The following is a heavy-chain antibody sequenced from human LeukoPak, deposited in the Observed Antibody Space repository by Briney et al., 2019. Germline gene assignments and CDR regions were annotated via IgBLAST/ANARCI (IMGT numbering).Heavy chain of an antibody. CDR2: ISGSGGST. Sequence: LTGGSLRLSCAASGFTFSSYGMSWVRQAPGKGLEWVSTISGSGGSTYYADSVKGRFTISRDNSKNTLYLQMNSLRAEDTAVYYCAKVTSWDSLPHTFDYWGQGTLVTVSS. J-gene: IGHJ4*02. CDR3: AKVTSWDSLPHTFDY. V-gene: IGHV3-23*01. CDR1: GFTFSSYG. D-gene: IGHD3-22*01.